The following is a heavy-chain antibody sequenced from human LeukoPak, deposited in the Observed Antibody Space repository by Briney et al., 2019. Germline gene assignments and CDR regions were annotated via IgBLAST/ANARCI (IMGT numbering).Heavy chain of an antibody. Sequence: GASVKVSCKASGYTFTSYGISWVRQAPGQGLEWMGWISAYNGNTNYAQKFQGRVTMTRDTSISTAYMELSRLRSDDTAVYYCAREVQIVGATYRKPYNWFDPWGQGTLVTVSS. D-gene: IGHD1-26*01. J-gene: IGHJ5*02. V-gene: IGHV1-18*01. CDR2: ISAYNGNT. CDR3: AREVQIVGATYRKPYNWFDP. CDR1: GYTFTSYG.